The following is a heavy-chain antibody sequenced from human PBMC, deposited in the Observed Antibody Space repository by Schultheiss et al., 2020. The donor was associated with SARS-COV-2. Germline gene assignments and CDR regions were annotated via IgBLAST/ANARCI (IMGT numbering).Heavy chain of an antibody. CDR1: GFTFSSYG. Sequence: GGSLRLSCAASGFTFSSYGMHWVRQAPGKGLEWVAVIWYDGSNKYYADSVKGRFTISRDNAKNSLYLHMNSLRAEDTAVYYCAREVCSSTSCYVDDYYGMDVWGQGTTVTRLL. D-gene: IGHD2-2*01. J-gene: IGHJ6*02. V-gene: IGHV3-33*01. CDR3: AREVCSSTSCYVDDYYGMDV. CDR2: IWYDGSNK.